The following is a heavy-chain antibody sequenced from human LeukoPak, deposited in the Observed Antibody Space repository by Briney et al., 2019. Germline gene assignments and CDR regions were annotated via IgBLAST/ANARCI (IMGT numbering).Heavy chain of an antibody. V-gene: IGHV4-61*02. CDR2: IYTSGST. CDR1: GGSISSGSYY. D-gene: IGHD1-26*01. CDR3: ARDLLQWGPGYYYYYMDV. J-gene: IGHJ6*03. Sequence: SETLSLTCTVSGGSISSGSYYWSWIRQPAGKGLEWIGRIYTSGSTNYNPSLKSRVTISVDTSKNQFSLKLSSVTAADMAVYYCARDLLQWGPGYYYYYMDVWGKGTTVTVSS.